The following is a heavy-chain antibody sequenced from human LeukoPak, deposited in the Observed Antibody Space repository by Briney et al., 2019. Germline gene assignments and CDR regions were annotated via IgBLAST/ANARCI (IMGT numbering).Heavy chain of an antibody. CDR3: ARRIRRDGYNSDY. J-gene: IGHJ4*02. Sequence: SETLSLTCTVSGGSISSSSYYWGWIRQPPGKGLEWIGSIYYSGSTYYNPSLKSRVTISVDTSKNQFSLKLSSVTAADTAVYYCARRIRRDGYNSDYWGQGTLVTVSS. D-gene: IGHD5-24*01. CDR2: IYYSGST. V-gene: IGHV4-39*01. CDR1: GGSISSSSYY.